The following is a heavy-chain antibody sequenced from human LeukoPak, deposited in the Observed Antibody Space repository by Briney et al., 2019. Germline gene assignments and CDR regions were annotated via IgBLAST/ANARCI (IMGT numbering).Heavy chain of an antibody. CDR1: GGSISSSSYY. Sequence: SEALSLTCTVSGGSISSSSYYWGWIRQPPGKGLEWIGSIYYSGSTYYNPSLKSRVTISVDTSKNQFSLKLSSVTAADTAVYYCASRRGDFWSGYYWSQRGQGTPVTVSS. CDR2: IYYSGST. J-gene: IGHJ4*02. V-gene: IGHV4-39*01. D-gene: IGHD3-3*01. CDR3: ASRRGDFWSGYYWSQ.